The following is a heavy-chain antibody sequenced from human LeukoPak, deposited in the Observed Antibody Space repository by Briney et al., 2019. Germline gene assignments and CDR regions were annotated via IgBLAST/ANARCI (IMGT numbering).Heavy chain of an antibody. Sequence: SETLSLTCSVSGASISPYYWVWIRQPPGKGLEWIGYVFYNGGTSYNPSLKSRVTISADTSKNQFSLKMNSVTAADTAVYYCASGNYYQDYWGQGTVVTVSP. CDR3: ASGNYYQDY. J-gene: IGHJ4*02. CDR1: GASISPYY. CDR2: VFYNGGT. D-gene: IGHD1-26*01. V-gene: IGHV4-59*08.